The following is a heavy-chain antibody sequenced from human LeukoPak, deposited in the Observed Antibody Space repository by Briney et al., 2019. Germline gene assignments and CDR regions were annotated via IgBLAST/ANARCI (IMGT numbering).Heavy chain of an antibody. J-gene: IGHJ4*02. Sequence: GRSLRLSCAASGFTFDDYAMHWVRQAPGKGLEWVAVIWYDGSNKYYADSVKGRFTISRDNSKNTLYLQMNSLRAEDTAVYYCARDRTMVRGAYGYWGQGTLVTVSS. CDR3: ARDRTMVRGAYGY. CDR1: GFTFDDYA. D-gene: IGHD3-10*01. V-gene: IGHV3-33*08. CDR2: IWYDGSNK.